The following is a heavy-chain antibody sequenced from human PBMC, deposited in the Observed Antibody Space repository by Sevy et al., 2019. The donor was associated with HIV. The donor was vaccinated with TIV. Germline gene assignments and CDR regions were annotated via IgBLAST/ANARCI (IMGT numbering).Heavy chain of an antibody. CDR3: ARDQYCSSTSCYTRDYWFDP. J-gene: IGHJ5*02. D-gene: IGHD2-2*02. V-gene: IGHV1-46*01. CDR1: GYTFTSYY. Sequence: ASLKVSCKASGYTFTSYYMHWVRQAPGQGLEWMGIINPSGGSTSYAQKFQGRVTMTRDTSTSTVYMELSSLRSEDTAVYYCARDQYCSSTSCYTRDYWFDPWGQGTLVTVSS. CDR2: INPSGGST.